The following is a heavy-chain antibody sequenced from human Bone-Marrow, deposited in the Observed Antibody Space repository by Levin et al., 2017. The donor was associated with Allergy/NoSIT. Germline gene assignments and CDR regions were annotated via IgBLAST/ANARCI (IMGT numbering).Heavy chain of an antibody. CDR2: INDSGTT. CDR1: GGSISNYF. D-gene: IGHD3-10*01. V-gene: IGHV4-59*08. Sequence: SETLSLTCTVSGGSISNYFWSWIRQPPGKGLEWIGYINDSGTTNYNPSLKSRVTMSGDSSRNQFSLRLSSVTAADTAVYYCARSRVTMVRGVLMTLFYFDYWGQGTLVTVSS. J-gene: IGHJ4*01. CDR3: ARSRVTMVRGVLMTLFYFDY.